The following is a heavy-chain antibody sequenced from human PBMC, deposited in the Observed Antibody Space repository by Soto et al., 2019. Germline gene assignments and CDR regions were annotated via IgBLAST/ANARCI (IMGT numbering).Heavy chain of an antibody. V-gene: IGHV4-34*01. J-gene: IGHJ4*02. CDR3: ARGRNDFWSGHYVDYFDY. CDR2: INHSGST. CDR1: GGSFSCYY. Sequence: KPSETLSLTCAVYGGSFSCYYWSWIRQPPGKGLEWIGEINHSGSTNYNPSLKSRVTISVDTSKNQFSLKLSSVTAADTAVYYCARGRNDFWSGHYVDYFDYWGQGTLVTVSS. D-gene: IGHD3-3*01.